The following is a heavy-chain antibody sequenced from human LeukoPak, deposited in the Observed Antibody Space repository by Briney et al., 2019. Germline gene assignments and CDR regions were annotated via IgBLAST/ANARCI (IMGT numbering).Heavy chain of an antibody. D-gene: IGHD6-19*01. V-gene: IGHV1-46*01. Sequence: ASVKVSCKASGGTFSSYAISWVRQAPGQGLEWMGIINPSGGSTSYAQKFQGRVTMTRDTSTSTVYMELSSLRSEDTAVYYCARGVVAGGSDYWGQGTLVTVSS. J-gene: IGHJ4*02. CDR2: INPSGGST. CDR1: GGTFSSYA. CDR3: ARGVVAGGSDY.